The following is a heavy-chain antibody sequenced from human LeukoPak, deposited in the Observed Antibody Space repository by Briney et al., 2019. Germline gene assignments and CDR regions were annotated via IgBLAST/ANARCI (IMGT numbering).Heavy chain of an antibody. D-gene: IGHD5-18*01. CDR1: GGSFSGYY. CDR3: ARVVAVQLWLRVYYFDY. V-gene: IGHV4-34*01. Sequence: SDTQSLTCAVYGGSFSGYYWSWIRQPPGKGLEWIGEINHSGSTNYNPSLKSRVTISVDTSKNQFSLKLSSVTAADTAVYYCARVVAVQLWLRVYYFDYGGQGTLVTVSS. J-gene: IGHJ4*02. CDR2: INHSGST.